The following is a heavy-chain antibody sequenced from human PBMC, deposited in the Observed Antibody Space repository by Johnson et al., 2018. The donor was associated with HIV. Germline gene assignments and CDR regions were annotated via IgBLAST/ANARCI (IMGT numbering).Heavy chain of an antibody. CDR2: ISYDGSSK. Sequence: QVQLLESGGGVVRSGGSLRLSCAASEFTFSTHAMHWVRQAPGKGLEWVAFISYDGSSKYYAASVKGRFIISRDNSNNTLFQQMNDLKVEYTAVYYCAREITLIMGAGAAFDIWGQGTMVTVSS. D-gene: IGHD3-22*01. J-gene: IGHJ3*02. V-gene: IGHV3-30-3*01. CDR3: AREITLIMGAGAAFDI. CDR1: EFTFSTHA.